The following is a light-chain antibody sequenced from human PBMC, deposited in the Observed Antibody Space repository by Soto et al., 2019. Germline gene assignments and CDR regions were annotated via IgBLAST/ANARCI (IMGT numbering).Light chain of an antibody. V-gene: IGLV2-14*01. CDR3: SSYTSSSTLV. CDR2: EVS. Sequence: QSVLTQPASVSGSPGQSITISCTGTSSDVGGYNYVSWYQQHPGKAPKLIIYEVSNRPSGVSNRFSGSNSGNTTSLTISGLQAEDEADYYCSSYTSSSTLVFGTGIKVTVL. CDR1: SSDVGGYNY. J-gene: IGLJ1*01.